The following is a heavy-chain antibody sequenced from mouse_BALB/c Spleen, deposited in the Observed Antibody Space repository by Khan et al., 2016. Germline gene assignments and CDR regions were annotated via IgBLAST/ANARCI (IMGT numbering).Heavy chain of an antibody. D-gene: IGHD1-1*01. CDR2: INTETGEP. Sequence: QIQLVQSGPELKKPGETVKISCKASGYTFTDYSMHWVKQAPGKGLKWMGWINTETGEPTYADDFKGRFAFSLDTSASTAYLEINNLKNEDTATYFCARSTVVARNYSAMDYWGQGTSVTVSS. J-gene: IGHJ4*01. CDR3: ARSTVVARNYSAMDY. CDR1: GYTFTDYS. V-gene: IGHV9-2-1*01.